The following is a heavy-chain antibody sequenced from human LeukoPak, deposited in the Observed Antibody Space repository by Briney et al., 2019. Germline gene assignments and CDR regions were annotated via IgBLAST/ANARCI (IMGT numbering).Heavy chain of an antibody. V-gene: IGHV4-4*07. Sequence: PSETLSLTCTVSGGSISSYYWSWIRQPAGKGLEWIGRIYTSGSTNYNPSLKSRVTMSEDTSKNQFSLKLSSVTAADTAVYYCARDTRYYDSSGYYGEYYFDYWGQGTLVTVSS. CDR3: ARDTRYYDSSGYYGEYYFDY. J-gene: IGHJ4*02. D-gene: IGHD3-22*01. CDR1: GGSISSYY. CDR2: IYTSGST.